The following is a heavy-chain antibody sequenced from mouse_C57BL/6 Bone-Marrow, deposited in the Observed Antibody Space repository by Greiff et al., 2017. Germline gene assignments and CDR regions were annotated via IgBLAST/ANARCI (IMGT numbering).Heavy chain of an antibody. J-gene: IGHJ2*01. Sequence: VQLQQPGAELVKPGASVKISCKASGYAFSSYWMNWVKQRPGKGLEWIGQIYPGDGDTNYNGKFKGKATLTADKSSSTAYMQLSSLTSEDSAVYFCLVTDLYYFDYWGKGTTLTVSS. CDR2: IYPGDGDT. CDR1: GYAFSSYW. CDR3: LVTDLYYFDY. D-gene: IGHD2-2*01. V-gene: IGHV1-80*01.